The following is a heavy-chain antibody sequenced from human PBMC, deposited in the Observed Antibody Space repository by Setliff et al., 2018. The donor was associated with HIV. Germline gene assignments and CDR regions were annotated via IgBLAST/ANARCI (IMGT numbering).Heavy chain of an antibody. D-gene: IGHD3-3*01. Sequence: PSETLSLTCTVSGGSISSHYWSWIRQPPGKGLEWIGYIYYSGSTNYNPSLKSRVTISVDTSKNQFSLKLTSVTAADTAVYYCARQDAITMFGVVFSHYYYMDVWGKGTTVTVSS. J-gene: IGHJ6*03. CDR3: ARQDAITMFGVVFSHYYYMDV. CDR1: GGSISSHY. V-gene: IGHV4-59*11. CDR2: IYYSGST.